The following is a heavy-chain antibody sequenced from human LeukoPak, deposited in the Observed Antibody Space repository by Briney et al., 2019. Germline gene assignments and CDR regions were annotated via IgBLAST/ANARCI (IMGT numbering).Heavy chain of an antibody. J-gene: IGHJ4*02. V-gene: IGHV3-23*01. D-gene: IGHD2-15*01. CDR1: GFTFSSYA. CDR2: ISGSGGTT. Sequence: GGSLRLSCAASGFTFSSYAMSWVRQSPGKGLECVSSISGSGGTTYYADSVKGRFTISRDKSRNTLYLQMNSLRAEDTAVYYCAKSGVVITATPYYFDYWGQGTLVTVSS. CDR3: AKSGVVITATPYYFDY.